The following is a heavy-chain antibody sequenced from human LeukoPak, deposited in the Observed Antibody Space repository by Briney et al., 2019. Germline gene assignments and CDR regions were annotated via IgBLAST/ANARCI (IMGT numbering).Heavy chain of an antibody. CDR1: GYTFTINY. Sequence: GASVKVSCKASGYTFTINYIHWVRQAPGQGLEWMGMIYPRDGSTSYAQKFQGRVTVTRDTSTSTVHMELSGLRSEDTAVYYCARRYNWNYAARFDPWGQGTLVTVSS. CDR2: IYPRDGST. D-gene: IGHD1-7*01. J-gene: IGHJ5*02. V-gene: IGHV1-46*01. CDR3: ARRYNWNYAARFDP.